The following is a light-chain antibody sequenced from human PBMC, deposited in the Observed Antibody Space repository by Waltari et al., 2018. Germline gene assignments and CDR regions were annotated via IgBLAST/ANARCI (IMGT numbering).Light chain of an antibody. CDR1: SSDVGGYNY. V-gene: IGLV2-8*01. CDR2: EVS. Sequence: QSALTQPPSASGSPGQSVTISCPGTSSDVGGYNYVSWYQQHPGKAPKLMSYEVSKRPSGVPDRFSGSKSGNTASLTVSGLQAEDEADYYCSSYAGSNTVVFGGGTKLTVL. CDR3: SSYAGSNTVV. J-gene: IGLJ2*01.